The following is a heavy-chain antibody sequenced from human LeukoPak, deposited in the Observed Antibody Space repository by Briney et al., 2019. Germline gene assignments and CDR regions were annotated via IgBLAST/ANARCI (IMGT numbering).Heavy chain of an antibody. Sequence: SETLSLTCTVSGGSISSSSYYWGWIRQPPGKGLEWIVSIYYSGSTYYNPSLKSRVTISVDTSKNQFSLKLSSVTAADTAVYYCASQMATITGGAYWGQGTLVTVSS. D-gene: IGHD5-24*01. CDR3: ASQMATITGGAY. J-gene: IGHJ4*02. CDR1: GGSISSSSYY. V-gene: IGHV4-39*01. CDR2: IYYSGST.